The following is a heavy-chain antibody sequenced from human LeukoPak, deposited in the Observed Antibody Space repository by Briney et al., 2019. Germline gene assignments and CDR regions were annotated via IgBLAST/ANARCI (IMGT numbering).Heavy chain of an antibody. V-gene: IGHV4-4*07. CDR2: ISNTGIT. CDR1: GASMSSFY. Sequence: SETLSLTCTVSGASMSSFYWSWFRQTGVKGLEWIGHISNTGITNYKPSLRSRLMMSVDTSKSQFSVILTSVTAADTAVYYCAKGRKGGRGDAYHVWGPGTRVTVSS. J-gene: IGHJ3*01. D-gene: IGHD3-16*01. CDR3: AKGRKGGRGDAYHV.